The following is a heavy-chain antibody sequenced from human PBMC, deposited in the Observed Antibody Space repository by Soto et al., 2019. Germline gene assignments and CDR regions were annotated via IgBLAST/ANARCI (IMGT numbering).Heavy chain of an antibody. Sequence: ASVKVSCKASGYTFTSYGISWVRQAPGQGLEWMGWISAYNGNTNYAQKLQGRVTMTTDTSTSTAYMELRSLRSDDTAVYYCARELYGSGTNNWFDPWGQGTLVTVSS. V-gene: IGHV1-18*01. J-gene: IGHJ5*02. CDR3: ARELYGSGTNNWFDP. D-gene: IGHD3-10*01. CDR2: ISAYNGNT. CDR1: GYTFTSYG.